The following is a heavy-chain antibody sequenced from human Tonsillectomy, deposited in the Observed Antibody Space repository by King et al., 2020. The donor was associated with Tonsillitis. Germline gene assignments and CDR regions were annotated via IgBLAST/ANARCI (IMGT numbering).Heavy chain of an antibody. V-gene: IGHV4-31*03. Sequence: QLQESGPGLVKPSQTLSLTCTVSGGSISSGGYYWSGIRQPPGQGLEWIGYIYYSGSTYSNPSLKSRVIISLDTSKNQFSLKLSSVTAADTAVYYFRNLQWLVPGVGAYFDYWGQGTLVTVSS. J-gene: IGHJ4*02. CDR2: IYYSGST. D-gene: IGHD6-19*01. CDR3: RNLQWLVPGVGAYFDY. CDR1: GGSISSGGYY.